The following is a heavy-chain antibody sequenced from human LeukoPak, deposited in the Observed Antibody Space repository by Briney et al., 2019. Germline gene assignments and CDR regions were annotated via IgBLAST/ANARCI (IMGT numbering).Heavy chain of an antibody. J-gene: IGHJ6*03. CDR2: INTNTGNP. CDR3: ASYDSSGYPNYYYYIDV. V-gene: IGHV7-4-1*02. D-gene: IGHD3-22*01. Sequence: GASVKVSCKASGYTFTSYSMNWVRQAPGQGLEWMGWINTNTGNPTYAQGFTGRFVFSLDTSVSTAYLQISSLKAEDTAVYYCASYDSSGYPNYYYYIDVWGKGTTVTVSS. CDR1: GYTFTSYS.